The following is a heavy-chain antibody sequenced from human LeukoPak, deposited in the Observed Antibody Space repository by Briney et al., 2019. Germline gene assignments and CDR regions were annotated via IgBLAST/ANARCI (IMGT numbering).Heavy chain of an antibody. D-gene: IGHD2-2*01. Sequence: GGSLRLSCAASGFTFSSYSMNWVRQAPGKGLEWVSYISSSSSTIYYADSVKGRFTISRDNAKNSLYLQMNSLRAADTAVYYCARDQRYCSSTSCDALVRWGQGNLVTVSS. J-gene: IGHJ5*02. CDR3: ARDQRYCSSTSCDALVR. CDR1: GFTFSSYS. V-gene: IGHV3-48*04. CDR2: ISSSSSTI.